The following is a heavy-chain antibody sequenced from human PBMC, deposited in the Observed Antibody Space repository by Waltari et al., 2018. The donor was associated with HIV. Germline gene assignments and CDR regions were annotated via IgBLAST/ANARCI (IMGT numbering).Heavy chain of an antibody. CDR3: ATGTAYYYDSSGYPFDY. Sequence: QVQLVQSAAEVQTPGAPVKASCKVPGYPLHEFTMPWLRQAPVTGLEWMGGLDPEEGETIYAQKFQGRGTMTEDTSTDTAYMELSSLRSEDTAVYYCATGTAYYYDSSGYPFDYWGQGTLVTVSS. CDR2: LDPEEGET. D-gene: IGHD3-22*01. V-gene: IGHV1-24*01. CDR1: GYPLHEFT. J-gene: IGHJ4*02.